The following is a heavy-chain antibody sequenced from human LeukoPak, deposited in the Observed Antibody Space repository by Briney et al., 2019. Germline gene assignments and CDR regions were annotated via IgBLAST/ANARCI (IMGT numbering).Heavy chain of an antibody. V-gene: IGHV1-69*05. J-gene: IGHJ4*02. CDR1: GGTFSSYA. CDR3: ATDQVGATMTLDY. D-gene: IGHD1-26*01. Sequence: SVKVSCKAPGGTFSSYAISWVRQAPGQGLEWMGRIIPIFGTANYAQKFQGRVTITTDESTSTAYMELSSLRSEDTAVYYCATDQVGATMTLDYWGQGTLVTVSS. CDR2: IIPIFGTA.